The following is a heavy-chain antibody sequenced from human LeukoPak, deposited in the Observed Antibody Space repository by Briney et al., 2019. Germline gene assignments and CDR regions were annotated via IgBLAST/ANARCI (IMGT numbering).Heavy chain of an antibody. D-gene: IGHD3-16*01. CDR2: IYYSGST. V-gene: IGHV4-59*08. Sequence: SETLSLTCTVSGGSISTYYWSWIRQPPGKGLEWIGYIYYSGSTNYNPSLKSRVTISVDTSKNQFSPKLSSVTAADTAVYYCARLGISQRGFDYWGQGTLVTVSS. CDR1: GGSISTYY. CDR3: ARLGISQRGFDY. J-gene: IGHJ4*02.